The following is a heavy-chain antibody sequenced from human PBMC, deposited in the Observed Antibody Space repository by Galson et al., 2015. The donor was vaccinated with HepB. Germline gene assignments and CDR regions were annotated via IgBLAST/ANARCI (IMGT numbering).Heavy chain of an antibody. D-gene: IGHD4-17*01. J-gene: IGHJ4*02. CDR3: ARDPSTVTTNTFDY. CDR1: GFTFSTYA. CDR2: IWFDGTDK. Sequence: SLRLSCAASGFTFSTYAMHWVRQAPGKGLEWVAVIWFDGTDKYYADSVKGRFTISRDNSKNTLYLQVNSLRAEDTAVYYCARDPSTVTTNTFDYWGQGTLVTVSS. V-gene: IGHV3-33*01.